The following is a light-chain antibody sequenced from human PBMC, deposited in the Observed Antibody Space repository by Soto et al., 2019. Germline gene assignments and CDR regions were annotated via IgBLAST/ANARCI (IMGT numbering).Light chain of an antibody. J-gene: IGLJ1*01. V-gene: IGLV1-51*01. CDR3: GASDTSLTVFYV. CDR2: DNN. Sequence: QSVLTQPPSVSAAPGQNVTISCSGSSSNIGNNYVSWYQHLPRTAPKVLIYDNNKRPLGIPYLFSGFKSGTSATLGITGLLTGDEADYYCGASDTSLTVFYVFGTGTKLTVL. CDR1: SSNIGNNY.